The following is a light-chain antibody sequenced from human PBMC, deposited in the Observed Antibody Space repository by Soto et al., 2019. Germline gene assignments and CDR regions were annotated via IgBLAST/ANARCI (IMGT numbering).Light chain of an antibody. CDR2: DAS. CDR1: QDISNY. CDR3: T. V-gene: IGKV1-33*01. Sequence: DIQMTQSPSSLSASVGDRVTITCQASQDISNYLNWYQQKPGKAPKLLIYDASNLETGVPSRFSGSGSGTDFTFTISSLQPEDIATYGGTFGPGTKVDIK. J-gene: IGKJ3*01.